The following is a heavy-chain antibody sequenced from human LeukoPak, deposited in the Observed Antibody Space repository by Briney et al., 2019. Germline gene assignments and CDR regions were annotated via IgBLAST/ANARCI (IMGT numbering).Heavy chain of an antibody. CDR3: ARDPTPCYYDSSGIPDY. D-gene: IGHD3-22*01. J-gene: IGHJ4*02. CDR2: INPNSGAT. CDR1: GYTFTGYY. V-gene: IGHV1-2*02. Sequence: ASVKVSCKASGYTFTGYYIHWVRQAPGQGLEWMGWINPNSGATNYAQKIQGRVTMTRDTSISTAYMELSRLRSDDTAVYYCARDPTPCYYDSSGIPDYWGQGTLVTVSS.